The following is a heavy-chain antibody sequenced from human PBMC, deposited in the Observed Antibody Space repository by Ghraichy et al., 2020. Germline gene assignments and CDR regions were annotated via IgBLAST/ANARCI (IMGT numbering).Heavy chain of an antibody. V-gene: IGHV3-48*02. CDR3: ARGSTVVRFYYYDGMDV. D-gene: IGHD4-23*01. Sequence: GGSLRLSCVGSGFSFSSYSMNWVRQSPGKGLEWVSYITSSSSFKSYADSVKGRFTISRDNAQNLLYLQMNSLRDEDTALYFCARGSTVVRFYYYDGMDVWGQGTTFTVSS. J-gene: IGHJ6*02. CDR2: ITSSSSFK. CDR1: GFSFSSYS.